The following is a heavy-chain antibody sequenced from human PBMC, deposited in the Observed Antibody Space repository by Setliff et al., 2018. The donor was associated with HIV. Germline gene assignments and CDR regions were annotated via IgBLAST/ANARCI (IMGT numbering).Heavy chain of an antibody. CDR1: GGPISSSNYY. D-gene: IGHD6-19*01. Sequence: SETLSLTCTVSGGPISSSNYYWSWIRQPPGKGLEWIGTIYYGGSTYYDAALKSRGSISADTSKNQLSLKVNSVTVADTAVYYCARLSSGWYNRFDPWGQGTLVTVSS. CDR2: IYYGGST. CDR3: ARLSSGWYNRFDP. V-gene: IGHV4-39*07. J-gene: IGHJ5*02.